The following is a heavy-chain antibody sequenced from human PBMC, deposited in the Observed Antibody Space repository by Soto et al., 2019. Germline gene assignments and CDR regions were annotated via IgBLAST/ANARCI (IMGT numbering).Heavy chain of an antibody. CDR3: ASYLVGGGSRAKDAFDV. J-gene: IGHJ3*01. CDR2: INPANGNT. Sequence: QVQLVQSGAELKKPGASVNISCQASGFTFSDTLINWVRQGPGQRLEWMGWINPANGNTRYSESFQGRVTISSLSSASTAYVALRDLTSDATSVYYCASYLVGGGSRAKDAFDVWGQGTMISVSS. V-gene: IGHV1-3*01. D-gene: IGHD1-26*01. CDR1: GFTFSDTL.